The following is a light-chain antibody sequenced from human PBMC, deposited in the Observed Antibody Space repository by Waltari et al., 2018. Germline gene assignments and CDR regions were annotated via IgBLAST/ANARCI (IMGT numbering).Light chain of an antibody. CDR1: QSISNY. CDR2: AAS. CDR3: QQSYISLT. Sequence: DIQMTQSPSSLSASVGDRVTITCRASQSISNYLSWYQQKPGKAPNLLIYAASSFQSRVPSRFSGSGSGTDFTLTISSLQPEDFATYYCQQSYISLTFGQGTKVEIK. V-gene: IGKV1-39*01. J-gene: IGKJ1*01.